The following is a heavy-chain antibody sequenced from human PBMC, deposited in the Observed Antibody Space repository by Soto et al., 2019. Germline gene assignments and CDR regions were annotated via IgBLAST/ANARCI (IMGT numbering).Heavy chain of an antibody. J-gene: IGHJ4*02. V-gene: IGHV3-64*01. CDR2: ITPNGGST. CDR3: ARELGDYYDSSGYYPYYFDL. Sequence: EVQLVESGGGLVQPGGSLRLSCAASGFTFSSYAMHWIRQAPGKGLDYVSAITPNGGSTYYANSVKGRFTISRDNSKTTLYLQMGSLRAEDMAVYYCARELGDYYDSSGYYPYYFDLWGQGTLVTVSS. CDR1: GFTFSSYA. D-gene: IGHD3-22*01.